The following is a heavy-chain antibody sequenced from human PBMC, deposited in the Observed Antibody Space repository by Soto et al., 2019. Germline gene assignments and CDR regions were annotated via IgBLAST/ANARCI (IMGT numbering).Heavy chain of an antibody. CDR2: IYYSGST. CDR3: ARGYYDSSGYYPFDY. Sequence: PSETLSLTCTVSGGSISSYYWSRIRQPPGKGLEWIGYIYYSGSTNYNPSLKSRVTISVDTSKNQFSLKLSSVTAADTAVYYCARGYYDSSGYYPFDYWGQGTLVTVSS. V-gene: IGHV4-59*01. CDR1: GGSISSYY. J-gene: IGHJ4*02. D-gene: IGHD3-22*01.